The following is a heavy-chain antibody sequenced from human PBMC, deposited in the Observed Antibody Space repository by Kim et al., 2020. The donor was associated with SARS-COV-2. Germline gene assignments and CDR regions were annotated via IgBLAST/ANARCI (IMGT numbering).Heavy chain of an antibody. CDR2: IKSKPSNYAI. CDR1: GLSFSGSA. CDR3: TERWEGQGLYYNI. V-gene: IGHV3-73*01. J-gene: IGHJ4*02. Sequence: GGSLRLSCAGSGLSFSGSAIHWVRQASGKGLEWIGRIKSKPSNYAISYGASLKGRFTISRDDSKNTAYLQMNSLKTEDTAMYYCTERWEGQGLYYNIWGQGTLVTVSS. D-gene: IGHD3-10*01.